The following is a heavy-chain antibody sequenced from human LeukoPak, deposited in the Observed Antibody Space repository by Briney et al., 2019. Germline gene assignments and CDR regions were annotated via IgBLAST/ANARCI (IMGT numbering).Heavy chain of an antibody. CDR2: IKQDGTDK. CDR3: ARGRWGSGYYFDY. CDR1: GFTFSSFW. V-gene: IGHV3-7*01. Sequence: GGSLRLSCAASGFTFSSFWMTWVRQAPGKRLEYVANIKQDGTDKYYVGSVKGRFTISRDNAKNSLYLQMSSLRAEDTDAYYCARGRWGSGYYFDYWGQGTLVTVSS. D-gene: IGHD6-25*01. J-gene: IGHJ4*02.